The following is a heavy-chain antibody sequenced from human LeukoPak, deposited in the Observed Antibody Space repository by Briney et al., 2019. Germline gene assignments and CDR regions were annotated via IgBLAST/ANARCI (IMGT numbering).Heavy chain of an antibody. CDR1: GYTFTSYG. Sequence: ASVKVSCKASGYTFTSYGISWVRQAPGQGLEWMGWISAYNGNTNYAQKLQGRVTMTTDTSTSTAYMELRSLRSEDTAVYYCARTITIFGVAYYMDVWGKGTTVIVSS. CDR2: ISAYNGNT. V-gene: IGHV1-18*01. CDR3: ARTITIFGVAYYMDV. J-gene: IGHJ6*03. D-gene: IGHD3-3*01.